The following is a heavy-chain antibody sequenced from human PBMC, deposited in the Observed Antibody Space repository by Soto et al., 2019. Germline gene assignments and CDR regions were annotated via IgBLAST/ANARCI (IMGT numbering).Heavy chain of an antibody. CDR2: ISYDGSNK. CDR1: GFTFSSSA. J-gene: IGHJ6*02. V-gene: IGHV3-30-3*02. Sequence: SMRLSSAASGFTFSSSAVHGARKTPGKGLEWVAVISYDGSNKYYADSVKGRFTISRDNSKNTLYLQMNSLRAEDTAVYYCASGDYADYYYGMDVWGQGPTVTGYS. D-gene: IGHD4-17*01. CDR3: ASGDYADYYYGMDV.